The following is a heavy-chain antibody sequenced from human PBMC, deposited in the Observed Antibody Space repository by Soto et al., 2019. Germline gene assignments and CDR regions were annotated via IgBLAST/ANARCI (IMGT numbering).Heavy chain of an antibody. Sequence: PWGSLRLSCTGSGFSFFSYAMSWVRQAPGKGLEWVSTISGSGGRTYYADSVQGRFVVSRDNDKNTVYSHMSSLTGGDTAFYYCARGRSFSYDSTPPPMFDPWGQGTLV. CDR3: ARGRSFSYDSTPPPMFDP. V-gene: IGHV3-23*01. CDR1: GFSFFSYA. D-gene: IGHD3-10*01. CDR2: ISGSGGRT. J-gene: IGHJ5*02.